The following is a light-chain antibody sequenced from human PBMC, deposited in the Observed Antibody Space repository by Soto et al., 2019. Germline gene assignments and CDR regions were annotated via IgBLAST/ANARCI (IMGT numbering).Light chain of an antibody. V-gene: IGLV2-11*01. J-gene: IGLJ3*02. Sequence: QSALTQPRSVSGSPGQSVTISCTGTSSDVGRYDYVSWYQQHPGKAPKLIIYENTRRPSGVSDRFSGSKSGNTASLTISGLQPEDESDYYCCSYAGGNTLMFGVGTKLTVL. CDR1: SSDVGRYDY. CDR3: CSYAGGNTLM. CDR2: ENT.